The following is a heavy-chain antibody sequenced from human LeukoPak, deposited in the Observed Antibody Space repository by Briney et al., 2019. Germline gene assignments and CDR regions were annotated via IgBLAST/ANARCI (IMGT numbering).Heavy chain of an antibody. CDR1: GGSMSSYD. V-gene: IGHV4-59*08. J-gene: IGHJ6*02. D-gene: IGHD4-17*01. CDR2: IYYSGST. Sequence: PSETLSLTCTVSGGSMSSYDGRWVRQPPGKGLEWVGYIYYSGSTNYNPSLKSRVTISVDTSKNQFSLKLSSVTASDTAVYYCARLNLLSDYGNYYHYYYGMHVGGQGTTVTVSS. CDR3: ARLNLLSDYGNYYHYYYGMHV.